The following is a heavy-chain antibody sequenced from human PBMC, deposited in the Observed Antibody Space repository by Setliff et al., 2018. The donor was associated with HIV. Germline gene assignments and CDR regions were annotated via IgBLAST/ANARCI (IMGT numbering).Heavy chain of an antibody. CDR3: ARSNYYGSGTPKGFDY. D-gene: IGHD3-10*01. J-gene: IGHJ4*02. CDR2: IYHSGST. V-gene: IGHV4-4*02. Sequence: SETLSLTCAVSGGSFSSSNWWSWVRQPPGKGLEWIGEIYHSGSTNYNPSLKSRVTISLDKSKNQFSLKLSSVTAADTAVYYCARSNYYGSGTPKGFDYWGQGTLVTVSS. CDR1: GGSFSSSNW.